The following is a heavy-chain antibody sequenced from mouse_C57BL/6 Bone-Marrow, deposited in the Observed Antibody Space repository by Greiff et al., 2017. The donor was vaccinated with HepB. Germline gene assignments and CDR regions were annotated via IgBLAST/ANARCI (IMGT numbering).Heavy chain of an antibody. CDR2: ISNLAYSI. D-gene: IGHD2-1*01. V-gene: IGHV5-15*01. CDR3: ARPLYGNYGDYAMDY. Sequence: EVHLVESGGGLVQPGGSLKLSCAASGFTFSDYGMAWVRQAPRKGPEWVAFISNLAYSIYYADTVTGRFTISRENAKNTLYLEMSSLRSEDTAMYYCARPLYGNYGDYAMDYWGQGTSVTVSS. CDR1: GFTFSDYG. J-gene: IGHJ4*01.